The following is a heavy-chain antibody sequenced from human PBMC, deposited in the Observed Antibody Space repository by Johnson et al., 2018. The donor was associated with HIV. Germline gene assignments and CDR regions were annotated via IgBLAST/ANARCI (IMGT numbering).Heavy chain of an antibody. D-gene: IGHD6-13*01. J-gene: IGHJ3*02. Sequence: VQLVESGGGVVQPGGSLRLYCAASGFTFTSYGMHWVRQAPGKGLEWVAFIRYDGSNKYYADSVTGRFTISRDNSKNTLYLQMNSLRAEDTAVYYCAKVSSQSSSWYDAFDIWGQGTMVTVSS. CDR3: AKVSSQSSSWYDAFDI. CDR1: GFTFTSYG. V-gene: IGHV3-30*02. CDR2: IRYDGSNK.